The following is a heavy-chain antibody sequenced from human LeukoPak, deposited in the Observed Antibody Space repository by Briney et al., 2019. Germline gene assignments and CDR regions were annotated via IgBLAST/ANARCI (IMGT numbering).Heavy chain of an antibody. V-gene: IGHV4-39*01. CDR2: IYYSGST. J-gene: IGHJ4*02. Sequence: SETLSLTCTVSGGSISSSSYYWGWIRQPPGKGLQWIGSIYYSGSTYYNPSLKSRVTMSVDTSKNQFSLNLSSVAAADTAVYYCARLTFPQGGCWGQGTLVTVSS. CDR3: ARLTFPQGGC. D-gene: IGHD6-19*01. CDR1: GGSISSSSYY.